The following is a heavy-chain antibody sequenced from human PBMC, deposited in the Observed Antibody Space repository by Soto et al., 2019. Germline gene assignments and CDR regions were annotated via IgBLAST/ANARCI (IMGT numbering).Heavy chain of an antibody. V-gene: IGHV3-23*01. D-gene: IGHD6-13*01. Sequence: ASVKVSCAASGFTFTTDAMSWVRQAPGKGLEWVSGTSASGSSTYYAGSVKGRFTISRDNSKNTLYLQMNSLRADDTAVYYCAKDLGASSSWFFFNSWGQGTLVTVSS. CDR1: GFTFTTDA. J-gene: IGHJ4*02. CDR3: AKDLGASSSWFFFNS. CDR2: TSASGSST.